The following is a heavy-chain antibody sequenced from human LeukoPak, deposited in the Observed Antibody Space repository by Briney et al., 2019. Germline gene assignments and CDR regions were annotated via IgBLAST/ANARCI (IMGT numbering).Heavy chain of an antibody. CDR1: GGSFSGYY. Sequence: SETLSLTCAVYGGSFSGYYWSWIRQPPGKGLEWIGEINHSGSTNYNPSLKSRVTISVDTSKNQFSLKLSSVTAADTAVYYCARDRGYPLGAFDIWGQGTMVTGSS. J-gene: IGHJ3*02. D-gene: IGHD5-12*01. V-gene: IGHV4-34*01. CDR2: INHSGST. CDR3: ARDRGYPLGAFDI.